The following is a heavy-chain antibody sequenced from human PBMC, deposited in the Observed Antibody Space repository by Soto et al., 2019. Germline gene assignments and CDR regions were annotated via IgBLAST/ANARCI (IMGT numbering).Heavy chain of an antibody. Sequence: QVQLVQSGAEVKKPGASVKVSCKASGYTFTSYGISWVRQAPGQGLEWMGWISAYNGNTNYAQKLQGRVTMTTDTSTSRAYMELRRLRPGDTAVYYCARDRVVVPAVGPWFDPWGQGTLVTVSS. CDR1: GYTFTSYG. CDR3: ARDRVVVPAVGPWFDP. CDR2: ISAYNGNT. J-gene: IGHJ5*02. D-gene: IGHD2-2*01. V-gene: IGHV1-18*01.